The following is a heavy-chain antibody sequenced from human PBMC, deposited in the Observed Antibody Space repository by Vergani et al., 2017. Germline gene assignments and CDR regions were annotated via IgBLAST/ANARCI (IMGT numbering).Heavy chain of an antibody. V-gene: IGHV1-69*08. J-gene: IGHJ5*01. CDR3: ARDEGSGWYEYYNWADS. CDR1: GGTFSSYT. CDR2: IIAILGMA. Sequence: QVQLVQSGAEVKKPGSSVKVSCKASGGTFSSYTISWVRQAPGQGLEWMGRIIAILGMANYAQKFQGRVTITADKSTSTAYMELRSLRSEDTAVYYCARDEGSGWYEYYNWADSWGQETLVTVSS. D-gene: IGHD6-19*01.